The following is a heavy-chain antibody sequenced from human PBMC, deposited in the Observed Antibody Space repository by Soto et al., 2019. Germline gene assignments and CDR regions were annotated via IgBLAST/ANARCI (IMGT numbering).Heavy chain of an antibody. D-gene: IGHD1-26*01. CDR3: ARRGSGSYYDY. Sequence: EVQLLESGGGLVQPGGSLRLSCAASGFTFSNYAMRWVRQAPGKGLEWVSAISGSGDSTYYADSVKGRFTISRDNSKTTLYVQMNSLRDEDTAVYYCARRGSGSYYDYWGQGTLVTVSS. J-gene: IGHJ4*02. V-gene: IGHV3-23*01. CDR1: GFTFSNYA. CDR2: ISGSGDST.